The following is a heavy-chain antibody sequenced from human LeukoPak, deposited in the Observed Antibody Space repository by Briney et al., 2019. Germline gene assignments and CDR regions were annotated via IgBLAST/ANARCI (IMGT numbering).Heavy chain of an antibody. Sequence: PSETLPLTCTVSGVSIRSYFWSWIRQPPGKGLEWIGYIDYSGSTNYNPSLKSRVTISVDTSQNQFSLNLSSVTAADTAVYHCARDRTEIVGTTLYYYYGIDVWGQGTTVTVSS. D-gene: IGHD1-26*01. CDR3: ARDRTEIVGTTLYYYYGIDV. CDR2: IDYSGST. J-gene: IGHJ6*02. CDR1: GVSIRSYF. V-gene: IGHV4-59*01.